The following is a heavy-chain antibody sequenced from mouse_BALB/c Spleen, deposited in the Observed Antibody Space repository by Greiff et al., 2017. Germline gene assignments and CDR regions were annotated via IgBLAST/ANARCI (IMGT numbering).Heavy chain of an antibody. D-gene: IGHD2-10*02. Sequence: EVQGVESGGGLVQPGGSLKLSCAASGFTFSSYTMSWVRQTPEKRLEWVAYISNGGGSTYYPDTVKGRFTISRDNAKNTLYLQMSSLKSEDTAMYYCARHEKYGNYAMDYWGQGTSVTVSS. J-gene: IGHJ4*01. CDR1: GFTFSSYT. CDR3: ARHEKYGNYAMDY. V-gene: IGHV5-12-2*01. CDR2: ISNGGGST.